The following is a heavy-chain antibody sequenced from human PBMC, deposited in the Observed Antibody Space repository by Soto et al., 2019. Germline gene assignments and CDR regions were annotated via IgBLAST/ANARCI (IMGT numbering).Heavy chain of an antibody. V-gene: IGHV3-74*01. CDR2: IKSDGSST. Sequence: GGSLRLSCAASGFTFSNAWINWVRQAPGKGLEWVGRIKSDGSSTSYADSVKGRFTISRDNAKNTLYLQMNSLRAEDTAVYYCARVLRYCSGGSCYSGAFDIWGQGTMVTVSS. J-gene: IGHJ3*02. CDR3: ARVLRYCSGGSCYSGAFDI. D-gene: IGHD2-15*01. CDR1: GFTFSNAW.